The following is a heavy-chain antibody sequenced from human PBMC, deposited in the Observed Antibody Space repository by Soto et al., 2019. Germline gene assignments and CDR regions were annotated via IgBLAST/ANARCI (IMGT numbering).Heavy chain of an antibody. Sequence: GGSLRLSCAASGFTFSSYWMSWVRQAPGKGLEWVANIKQDGSEKYYVDSVKGRFTISRDNAKNSLHLQMNSLRGEDTAVYYCARYGGSSGRCYDCWGQGTLVTVSS. CDR3: ARYGGSSGRCYDC. V-gene: IGHV3-7*01. D-gene: IGHD1-26*01. CDR2: IKQDGSEK. CDR1: GFTFSSYW. J-gene: IGHJ4*02.